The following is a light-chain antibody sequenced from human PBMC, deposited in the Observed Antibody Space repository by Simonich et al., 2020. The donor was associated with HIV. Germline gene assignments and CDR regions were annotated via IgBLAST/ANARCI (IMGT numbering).Light chain of an antibody. CDR1: KGISNF. CDR2: AAS. Sequence: DIQMTQSPASLSASVGDRGTITCRESKGISNFLAWYQRRPRKAPKLLIYAASTLQSGVPSRFSGSGSGTKFTLTISSLQPDDFATYYCQQLKSYPYTFGQGTKLDIK. V-gene: IGKV1-9*01. J-gene: IGKJ2*01. CDR3: QQLKSYPYT.